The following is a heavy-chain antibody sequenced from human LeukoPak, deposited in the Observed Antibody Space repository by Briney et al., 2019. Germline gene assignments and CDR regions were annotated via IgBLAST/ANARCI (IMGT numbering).Heavy chain of an antibody. CDR3: ARVLLGPGGMAV. CDR2: INHIGST. Sequence: SETLSLTCAVSGGSFSGYYWSWIRHPPRTRLEWMWEINHIGSTNYNPPLKSRVTISVDASKNQFSLNLSSMTAADTAVYYCARVLLGPGGMAVGGQGTTVTVPS. CDR1: GGSFSGYY. D-gene: IGHD2/OR15-2a*01. V-gene: IGHV4-34*01. J-gene: IGHJ6*02.